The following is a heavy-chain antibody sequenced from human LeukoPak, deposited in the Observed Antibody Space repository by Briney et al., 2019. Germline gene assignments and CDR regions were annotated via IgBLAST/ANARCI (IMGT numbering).Heavy chain of an antibody. CDR2: ISAYNGNT. V-gene: IGHV1-18*01. CDR3: ARDLNDYGDPGYFDY. CDR1: GYTFTSYG. J-gene: IGHJ4*02. D-gene: IGHD4-17*01. Sequence: ASVKVSCKASGYTFTSYGISWVRQAPGQGLEWMGWISAYNGNTNYAQKLQGRVTMTTDTSTSTAYMELRSLRSDDTAVYYCARDLNDYGDPGYFDYWGQGTLVTVSS.